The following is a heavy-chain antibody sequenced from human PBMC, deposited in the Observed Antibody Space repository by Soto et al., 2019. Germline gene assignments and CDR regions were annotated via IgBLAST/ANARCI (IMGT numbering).Heavy chain of an antibody. Sequence: SVKVSCKASGGTFSSYAISWVRQAPGEGLEWMGGIIPIFGTANYAQKFQGRVTITADKSTSTAYMELSSLRSEDTAVYYCARGNTYYYDSSGYYLDYWGQGTLVTVSS. CDR2: IIPIFGTA. D-gene: IGHD3-22*01. V-gene: IGHV1-69*06. J-gene: IGHJ4*02. CDR1: GGTFSSYA. CDR3: ARGNTYYYDSSGYYLDY.